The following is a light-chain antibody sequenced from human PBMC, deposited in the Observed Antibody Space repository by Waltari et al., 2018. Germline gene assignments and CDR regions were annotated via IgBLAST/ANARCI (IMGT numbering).Light chain of an antibody. CDR3: QSYDSTNVI. CDR1: SGSIASNY. V-gene: IGLV6-57*04. J-gene: IGLJ2*01. CDR2: EDS. Sequence: NVMLTQPHSVSESPGKTVTISCTRRSGSIASNYVHCSPQRPGRAPPPVIYEDSLRPSGVPDRFSGSIDTSSNSASLTISGLKTEDEADYYCQSYDSTNVIFGGGTKLTVL.